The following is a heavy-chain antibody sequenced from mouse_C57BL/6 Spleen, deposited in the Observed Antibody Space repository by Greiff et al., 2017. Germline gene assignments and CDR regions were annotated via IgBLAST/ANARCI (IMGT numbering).Heavy chain of an antibody. D-gene: IGHD2-5*01. CDR3: ARHLYYSNYLYAMDY. J-gene: IGHJ4*01. CDR2: INPSNGGT. V-gene: IGHV1-53*01. CDR1: GYTFTSYW. Sequence: QVQLQQPGTELVKPGASVKLSCKASGYTFTSYWMHWVKQRPGQGLEWIGNINPSNGGTNYNEKFKSKATLTVDKSSSTAYMQLSSLTSEDSAVXYCARHLYYSNYLYAMDYWGQGTSVTVSS.